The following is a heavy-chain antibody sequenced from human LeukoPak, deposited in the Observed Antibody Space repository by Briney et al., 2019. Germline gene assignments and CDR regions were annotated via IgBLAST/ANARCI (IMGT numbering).Heavy chain of an antibody. D-gene: IGHD6-13*01. Sequence: ASVKVSCKASGGTFSSYAISWVRQAPGQGLEWMGVINPSGGSTSYAQKFQGRVTMTRDTSTSTVYMELSSLRSEDTAVYYCARGGGYISSFDYWGQGTLVTVSS. CDR2: INPSGGST. CDR1: GGTFSSYA. V-gene: IGHV1-46*01. CDR3: ARGGGYISSFDY. J-gene: IGHJ4*02.